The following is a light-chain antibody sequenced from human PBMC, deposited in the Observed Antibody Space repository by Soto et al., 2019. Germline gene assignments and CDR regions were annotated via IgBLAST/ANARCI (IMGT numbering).Light chain of an antibody. CDR2: GAS. Sequence: DIVLTQSPGTLSLSPGERATLSCRASQSVSSSYLAWYQQKPGQAPRLLIYGASSRATGIPDRFSGSGSGTDFTLTISRLEPEDFAVYYCQQETFGQGTKVEIK. CDR3: QQET. J-gene: IGKJ1*01. CDR1: QSVSSSY. V-gene: IGKV3-20*01.